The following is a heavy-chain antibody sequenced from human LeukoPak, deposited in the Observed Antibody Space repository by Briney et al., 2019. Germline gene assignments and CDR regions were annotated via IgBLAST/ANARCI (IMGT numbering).Heavy chain of an antibody. CDR2: ISSSSSYI. J-gene: IGHJ6*02. Sequence: GGSLRLSCAASGFTFSSYSMNWVRQAPGKGLEWVSSISSSSSYIYYADSVKGRFTISRDNAKNSLYLQMNSLRAEDTAVYYCARDRKISSSWPLYYYYGMDVWGQGTTVTVSS. V-gene: IGHV3-21*01. D-gene: IGHD6-13*01. CDR3: ARDRKISSSWPLYYYYGMDV. CDR1: GFTFSSYS.